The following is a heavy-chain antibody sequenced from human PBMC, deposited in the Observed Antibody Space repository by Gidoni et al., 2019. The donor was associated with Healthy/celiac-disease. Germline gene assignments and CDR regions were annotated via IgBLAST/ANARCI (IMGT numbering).Heavy chain of an antibody. CDR2: IYWDDDK. Sequence: QITVKESGPTRVKPTQTLTMTCTVSAFTFSTSGVGVGWIRQTPGKALEWLARIYWDDDKRYRPSLKSSLTITKDTSKNQVVLTMTNMDPVDTATYYCAHSVRYFDWLLTYYFDYWGQGTLVTVSS. CDR3: AHSVRYFDWLLTYYFDY. V-gene: IGHV2-5*02. J-gene: IGHJ4*02. CDR1: AFTFSTSGVG. D-gene: IGHD3-9*01.